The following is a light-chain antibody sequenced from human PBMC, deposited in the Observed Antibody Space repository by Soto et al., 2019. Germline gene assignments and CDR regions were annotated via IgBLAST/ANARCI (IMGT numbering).Light chain of an antibody. Sequence: QSALTQPASASGFPGQSITISCIGSSSDVGSYDYVSWYQQQPGRAPKVIIYEVNSRPSGVPARFSGSKSGNAASLTISGVQPEDDADYYCCSYTASSGRVFGGGTKLTVL. CDR2: EVN. CDR1: SSDVGSYDY. V-gene: IGLV2-14*01. J-gene: IGLJ3*02. CDR3: CSYTASSGRV.